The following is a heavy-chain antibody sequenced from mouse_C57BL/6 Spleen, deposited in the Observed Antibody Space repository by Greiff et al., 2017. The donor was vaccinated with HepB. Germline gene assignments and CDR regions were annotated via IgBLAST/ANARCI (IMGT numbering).Heavy chain of an antibody. CDR1: GFTFSDYG. CDR3: ARDSNYLYAMDY. V-gene: IGHV5-17*01. Sequence: EVKLMESGGGLVKPGGSLKLSCAASGFTFSDYGMHWVRQAPEKGLEWVAYISSGSSTIYYADTVKGRFTISRDNAKNTLFLQMTSLRSEDTAMYYCARDSNYLYAMDYWGQGTSVTVSS. D-gene: IGHD2-5*01. CDR2: ISSGSSTI. J-gene: IGHJ4*01.